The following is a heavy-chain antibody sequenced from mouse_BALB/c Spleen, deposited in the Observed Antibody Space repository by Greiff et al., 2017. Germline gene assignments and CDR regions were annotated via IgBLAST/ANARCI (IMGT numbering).Heavy chain of an antibody. CDR3: ARETARATAWFAY. J-gene: IGHJ3*01. CDR1: GYSITSDYA. CDR2: ISYSGST. Sequence: VQLQQSGPGLVKPSQSLSLTCTVTGYSITSDYAWNWIRQFPGNKLEWMGYISYSGSTSYNPSLKSRISITRDTSKNQFFLQLNSVTTEDTATYYCARETARATAWFAYWGQGTLVTVSA. V-gene: IGHV3-2*02. D-gene: IGHD3-2*01.